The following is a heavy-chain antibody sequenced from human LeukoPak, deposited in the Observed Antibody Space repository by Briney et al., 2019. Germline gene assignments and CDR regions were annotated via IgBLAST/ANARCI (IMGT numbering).Heavy chain of an antibody. V-gene: IGHV4-59*01. Sequence: SETLSLTCTVSGASFSSSHWNWIRQSPGKGLEWIANVAYNGSTKYYPSPRGRGTMSLETSTTKFYLKLKSMTAADTAPVYYSRGFYEPFFRRGQGALGTVS. CDR1: GASFSSSH. CDR3: SRGFYEPFFR. J-gene: IGHJ4*02. D-gene: IGHD2/OR15-2a*01. CDR2: VAYNGST.